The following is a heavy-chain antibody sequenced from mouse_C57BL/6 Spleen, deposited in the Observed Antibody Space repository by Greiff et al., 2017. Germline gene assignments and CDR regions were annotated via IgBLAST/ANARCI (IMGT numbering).Heavy chain of an antibody. CDR3: AREEELLRWFAY. Sequence: VQLQQSGPVLVKPGASVKMSCKASGYTFTDYYMNWVKQSHGKSLEWIGVINPYNGGTSYNQKFKGKATLTVDKSSSTAYMELNSLTSEDSAVYYCAREEELLRWFAYWGQGTLVTVSA. V-gene: IGHV1-19*01. CDR2: INPYNGGT. J-gene: IGHJ3*01. CDR1: GYTFTDYY. D-gene: IGHD1-1*01.